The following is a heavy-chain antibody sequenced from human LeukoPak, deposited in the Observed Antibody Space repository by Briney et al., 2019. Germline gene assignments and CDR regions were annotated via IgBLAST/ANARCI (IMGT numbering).Heavy chain of an antibody. V-gene: IGHV3-21*04. Sequence: GGSLRLSCAASGFTFSSYSMNWVRQAPGKGLEWVSSISSSSSYIYYADSVKGRFTISRDNAKNSLYLQMSSLRAEDTALYYCAKGGVRYCSGGSCYEFDYWGQGTLVTVSS. CDR3: AKGGVRYCSGGSCYEFDY. D-gene: IGHD2-15*01. CDR1: GFTFSSYS. J-gene: IGHJ4*02. CDR2: ISSSSSYI.